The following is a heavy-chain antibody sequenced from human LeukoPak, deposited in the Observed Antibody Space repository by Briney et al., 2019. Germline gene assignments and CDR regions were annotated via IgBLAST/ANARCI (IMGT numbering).Heavy chain of an antibody. J-gene: IGHJ4*02. CDR1: GFTFSSYG. CDR2: ISYDGSNK. V-gene: IGHV3-30*18. CDR3: AKTGGSQYYFDY. Sequence: GGSLRLSCAASGFTFSSYGMHWVRQAPGKGLEWVAIISYDGSNKYYGDSVKGRFTISRDNSKNTLYLQMNSLRAEDTAVYYCAKTGGSQYYFDYWGQGTLVTVSS. D-gene: IGHD6-25*01.